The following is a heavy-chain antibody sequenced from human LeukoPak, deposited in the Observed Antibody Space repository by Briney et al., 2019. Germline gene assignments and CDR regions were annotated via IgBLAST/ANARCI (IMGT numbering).Heavy chain of an antibody. D-gene: IGHD3-9*01. CDR2: INHSGST. CDR1: GGSFSGYY. Sequence: SETLSLTCAVYGGSFSGYYWSWIRQPPGKGLEWIGEINHSGSTNYNPSLKSRVTISVDTSKNQFSLKLSSVTAADTAVYYCVGDYDILTGYYSPSAFDIWGQGTMVTVSS. V-gene: IGHV4-34*01. J-gene: IGHJ3*02. CDR3: VGDYDILTGYYSPSAFDI.